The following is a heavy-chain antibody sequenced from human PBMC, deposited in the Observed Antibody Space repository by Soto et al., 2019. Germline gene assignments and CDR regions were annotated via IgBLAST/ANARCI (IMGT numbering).Heavy chain of an antibody. CDR2: IYWDDDK. CDR1: GFSLSSSGVG. D-gene: IGHD1-1*01. V-gene: IGHV2-5*02. Sequence: QITLKESGPTRVKPTQTLTLACTFSGFSLSSSGVGVGWIRQPPGKALEQLALIYWDDDKRYSPSLKSRLTITKDTSKNQVVLTMTNMDPVDTATSYCAHRAGLQGNWDGGYFDFWGQGALVTVSS. J-gene: IGHJ4*02. CDR3: AHRAGLQGNWDGGYFDF.